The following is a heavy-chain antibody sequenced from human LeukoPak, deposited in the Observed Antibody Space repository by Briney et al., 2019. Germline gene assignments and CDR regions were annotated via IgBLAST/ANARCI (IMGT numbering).Heavy chain of an antibody. Sequence: ASVKVSCKASGYTFTGYYIHWVRQAPGQGLEWMGWVNPNSGGANYAQKFQGRVTMTRDTSISAAYMELSRLRSDDTAVYYCARDFSRELTNQLYNWFDPWGQGTLVTVSS. CDR3: ARDFSRELTNQLYNWFDP. D-gene: IGHD1-7*01. V-gene: IGHV1-2*02. J-gene: IGHJ5*02. CDR1: GYTFTGYY. CDR2: VNPNSGGA.